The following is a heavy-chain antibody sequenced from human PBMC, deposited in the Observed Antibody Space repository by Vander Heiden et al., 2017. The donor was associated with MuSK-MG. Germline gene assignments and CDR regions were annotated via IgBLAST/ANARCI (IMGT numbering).Heavy chain of an antibody. D-gene: IGHD3-9*01. CDR2: IGTAGDT. V-gene: IGHV3-13*01. CDR1: GFTFSSYD. Sequence: VQLVESGGGLVQPGGSLSLSCAASGFTFSSYDLHWVRQATGKGLEWVSAIGTAGDTYYPGSVKGRFTISRENAKNSLYLQMNSLRAGDTAVYYCARGPYYDILTGYYSDGMDVWGQGTAVTVSS. J-gene: IGHJ6*02. CDR3: ARGPYYDILTGYYSDGMDV.